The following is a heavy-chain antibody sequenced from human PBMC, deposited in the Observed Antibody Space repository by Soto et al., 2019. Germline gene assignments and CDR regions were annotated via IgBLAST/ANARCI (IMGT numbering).Heavy chain of an antibody. CDR1: GFTFSSYA. Sequence: GGSLRLSCAASGFTFSSYAMHWVRQAPGKGLEWVAVISYDGSNKYYADSVKGRFTISRDNSKNTLYLQMNSLRAEDTAAYYCARDLLVVPAAIGYYYYGMDVWGQGTTVTVSS. D-gene: IGHD2-2*01. CDR3: ARDLLVVPAAIGYYYYGMDV. V-gene: IGHV3-30-3*01. CDR2: ISYDGSNK. J-gene: IGHJ6*02.